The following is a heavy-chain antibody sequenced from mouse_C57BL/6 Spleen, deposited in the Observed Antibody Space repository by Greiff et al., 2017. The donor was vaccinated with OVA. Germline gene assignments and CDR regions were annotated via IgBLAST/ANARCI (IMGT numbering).Heavy chain of an antibody. CDR2: IDPSASYT. CDR3: ARMGIYYPY. CDR1: GYTFTSYW. J-gene: IGHJ2*01. Sequence: VQLQQPGAELVMPGASVKLSCKASGYTFTSYWMHWVKQRPGQGLEWIGEIDPSASYTNYNQKFKGKSTLTVDKSSSTAYMQLSSLTSEDSAVYYCARMGIYYPYWGQGTTLTVSS. V-gene: IGHV1-69*01. D-gene: IGHD2-1*01.